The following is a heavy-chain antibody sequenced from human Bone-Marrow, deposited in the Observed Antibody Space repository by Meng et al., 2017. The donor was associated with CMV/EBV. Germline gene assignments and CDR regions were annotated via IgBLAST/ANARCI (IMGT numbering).Heavy chain of an antibody. CDR3: AKDPFDYSYYYYYGMDV. CDR2: ISGSGGST. D-gene: IGHD4-11*01. J-gene: IGHJ6*02. Sequence: GGSLRLSCAASGFTFSSYAMSWVRQAPGKGLEWVSAISGSGGSTYYADSVKGRFTISRDNSKNTLYLQMNSLRAEDTAVYYCAKDPFDYSYYYYYGMDVWGQGTTVTVPS. V-gene: IGHV3-23*01. CDR1: GFTFSSYA.